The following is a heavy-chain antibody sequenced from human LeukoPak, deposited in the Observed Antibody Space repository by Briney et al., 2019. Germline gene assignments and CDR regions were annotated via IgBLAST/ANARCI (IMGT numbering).Heavy chain of an antibody. J-gene: IGHJ6*02. CDR3: ARGAYGATVTTHYYYYGMDV. CDR2: IYHSGST. D-gene: IGHD4-17*01. Sequence: SETLSLTCAVSGGSISSGGYSWSWIRQPPGKGLEWIGYIYHSGSTYYNPSLKSRVTISVDRSKNQFSLKLSSVTAADTAVYYCARGAYGATVTTHYYYYGMDVWGQGTTVTVSS. V-gene: IGHV4-30-2*01. CDR1: GGSISSGGYS.